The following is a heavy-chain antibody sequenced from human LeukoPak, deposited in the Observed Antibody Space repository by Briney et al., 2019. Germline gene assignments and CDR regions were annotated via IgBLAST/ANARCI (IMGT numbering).Heavy chain of an antibody. J-gene: IGHJ4*02. CDR1: GASIRSSSNS. CDR3: ARSRGWLQSHPLGY. Sequence: SETLSLTCAVSGASIRSSSNSWSWIRQPAGKGLEWIGRIYSSGSTNFNPFLKSRVTMSVDTSKNQFSLKLSSVTAADTAVYYCARSRGWLQSHPLGYWGQGTLVTVSS. CDR2: IYSSGST. D-gene: IGHD5-24*01. V-gene: IGHV4-4*07.